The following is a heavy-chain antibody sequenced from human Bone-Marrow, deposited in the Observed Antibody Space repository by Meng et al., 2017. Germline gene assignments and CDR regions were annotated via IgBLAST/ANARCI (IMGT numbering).Heavy chain of an antibody. CDR2: IIPIFGTA. CDR3: ARATNAVAGGWEFDY. D-gene: IGHD6-19*01. V-gene: IGHV1-69*05. J-gene: IGHJ4*02. Sequence: SVKVSCKAPGGIFSNSVVGWVRQAPGQGLEWMGGIIPIFGTANYAQKFQGRVTITTDESTSTAYMELSSLRSEDTAVYYCARATNAVAGGWEFDYWGQGTLVTVSS. CDR1: GGIFSNSV.